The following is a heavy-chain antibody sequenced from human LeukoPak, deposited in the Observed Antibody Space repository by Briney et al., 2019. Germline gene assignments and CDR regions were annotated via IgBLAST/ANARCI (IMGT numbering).Heavy chain of an antibody. D-gene: IGHD4-17*01. V-gene: IGHV3-23*01. Sequence: GGSLRLSCAASGFTFSSYAMHWVRQAPGKGPEWVSTISGGGGGTFYADSVKGRFTISRDNSKNTLYLQMNSLRAEDTAVYYCAKALTTVTTRNNFDYWGQGTLVTVSS. J-gene: IGHJ4*02. CDR1: GFTFSSYA. CDR2: ISGGGGGT. CDR3: AKALTTVTTRNNFDY.